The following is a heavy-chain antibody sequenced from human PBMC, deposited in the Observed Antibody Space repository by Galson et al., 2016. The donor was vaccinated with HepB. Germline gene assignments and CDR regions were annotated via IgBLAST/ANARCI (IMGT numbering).Heavy chain of an antibody. CDR3: ATDIVVLLDGPADYFDY. CDR2: ISYDGKNK. V-gene: IGHV3-30*03. D-gene: IGHD2-15*01. J-gene: IGHJ4*02. Sequence: SLRLSCAVSRFTFSKYGMHWVRQAPGKGLEWVAVISYDGKNKLYADSVKGRFTISRDNSKNTLFLQMNSLRPEDTALYYCATDIVVLLDGPADYFDYWGQGTLVTVSS. CDR1: RFTFSKYG.